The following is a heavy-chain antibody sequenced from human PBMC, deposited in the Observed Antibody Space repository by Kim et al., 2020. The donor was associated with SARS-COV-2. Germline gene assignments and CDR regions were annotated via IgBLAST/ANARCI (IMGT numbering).Heavy chain of an antibody. J-gene: IGHJ4*02. CDR1: GFTVSSNY. V-gene: IGHV3-66*01. Sequence: GGSLRLSCAASGFTVSSNYMSWVRQAPGKGLEWVSVIYTDGSTYYADSVKGRFTISRDNSKNTLYLQMNSLRADDTAVYYCTRDSRITGTTGWGQGTLVTVSS. CDR3: TRDSRITGTTG. CDR2: IYTDGST. D-gene: IGHD1-7*01.